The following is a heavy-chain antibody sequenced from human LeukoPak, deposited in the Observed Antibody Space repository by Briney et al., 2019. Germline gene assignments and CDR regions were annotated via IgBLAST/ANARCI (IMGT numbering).Heavy chain of an antibody. CDR3: TRQYYYDSSGYPTHSLDMDV. CDR2: IRSKANSYAT. D-gene: IGHD3-22*01. Sequence: GGSLKLSCAASGFTFSGSAMHWVRQASGKGLEWVGRIRSKANSYATAYAASVKGRFTISRDDSKNTAYLQMNSLKTEDTAVYYCTRQYYYDSSGYPTHSLDMDVWGKGTTVTVSS. J-gene: IGHJ6*03. V-gene: IGHV3-73*01. CDR1: GFTFSGSA.